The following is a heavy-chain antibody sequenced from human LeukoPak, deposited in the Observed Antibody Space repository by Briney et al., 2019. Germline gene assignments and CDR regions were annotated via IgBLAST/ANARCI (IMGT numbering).Heavy chain of an antibody. Sequence: GGSLRLSCAASGFTFTTYDMHWVRQATGKGLEWVSIISTAGDIYYAGSVKGRFTISRENAKNSLYLQVNSLRAGDTAVYYCARERFGELLSDFDYWGQGTLVTVSS. CDR1: GFTFTTYD. V-gene: IGHV3-13*01. J-gene: IGHJ4*02. D-gene: IGHD3-10*01. CDR2: ISTAGDI. CDR3: ARERFGELLSDFDY.